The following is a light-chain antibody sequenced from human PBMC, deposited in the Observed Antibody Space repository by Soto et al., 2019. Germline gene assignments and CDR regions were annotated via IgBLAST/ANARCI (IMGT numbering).Light chain of an antibody. CDR1: TNDVGGFNC. V-gene: IGLV2-8*01. Sequence: ALTQPPSASGSAGQSVTISCTGPTNDVGGFNCVSWYQQHPGRVPILIIYEVDKRPSGVPDRFSGSKSGNTASLTVSGLQADDKADYYCTSYAGNGNYVFGTGTKVTVL. J-gene: IGLJ1*01. CDR2: EVD. CDR3: TSYAGNGNYV.